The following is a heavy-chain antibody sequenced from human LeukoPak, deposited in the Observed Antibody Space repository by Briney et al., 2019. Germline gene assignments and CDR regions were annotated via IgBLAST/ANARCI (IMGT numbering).Heavy chain of an antibody. CDR3: ARGTPWTYYYYGMDV. CDR1: GFTFSSYD. CDR2: IGTAGDT. V-gene: IGHV3-13*04. Sequence: GGSLRLSCAASGFTFSSYDMHWVRQATGKGLEWVSAIGTAGDTYYPGSVKGRFTISRENAKNSLYLQMNSLRAGDTAVYYCARGTPWTYYYYGMDVWGQGTTVTVSS. J-gene: IGHJ6*02. D-gene: IGHD2-2*01.